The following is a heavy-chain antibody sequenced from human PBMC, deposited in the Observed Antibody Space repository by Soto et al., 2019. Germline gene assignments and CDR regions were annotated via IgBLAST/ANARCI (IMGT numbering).Heavy chain of an antibody. V-gene: IGHV3-15*07. J-gene: IGHJ4*02. CDR3: TVLWGTSYFYY. CDR2: IKPNANGGTA. Sequence: GGSLRLSCAASGFSFSHAWLNWVRQAPGKGLEWVGRIKPNANGGTADYAAPMKGRFIISRDDSINTLYLQVNSLKTEDTAVYYCTVLWGTSYFYYWGQGSLVTVS. D-gene: IGHD3-16*01. CDR1: GFSFSHAW.